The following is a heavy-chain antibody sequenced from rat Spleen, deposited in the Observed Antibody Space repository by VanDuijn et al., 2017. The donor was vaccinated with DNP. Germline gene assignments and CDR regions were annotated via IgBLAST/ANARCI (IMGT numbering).Heavy chain of an antibody. CDR1: GFTFSDYY. CDR2: IGSHVYAP. D-gene: IGHD4-3*01. J-gene: IGHJ2*01. V-gene: IGHV5-22*01. CDR3: IRWNSGHFDY. Sequence: EVQLVESGGGLVQPGRSLKLSCAASGFTFSDYYMAWVRQAPTKGLEWVAYIGSHVYAPYYGDSVKGRFTISRDNAKSTLYLQMNSLGSEDMATYYCIRWNSGHFDYWGQGVMVTVSS.